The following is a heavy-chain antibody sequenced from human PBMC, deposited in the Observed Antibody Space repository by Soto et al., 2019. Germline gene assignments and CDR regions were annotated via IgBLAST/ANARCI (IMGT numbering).Heavy chain of an antibody. CDR3: TTDRGRYFQH. CDR2: IKSKTDGGTT. J-gene: IGHJ1*01. CDR1: GFTFSNAW. V-gene: IGHV3-15*01. Sequence: EVQLVESGGGLVKPGGSLRLSCAASGFTFSNAWMSWVRQAPGKGLEWVGRIKSKTDGGTTDYAAPVKGRFTISRDDSRNTLYLQMNSMKTDDTAVYYCTTDRGRYFQHWGQGTVVTVSS.